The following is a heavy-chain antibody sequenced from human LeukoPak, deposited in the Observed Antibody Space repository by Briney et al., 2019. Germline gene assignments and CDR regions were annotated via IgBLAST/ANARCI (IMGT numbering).Heavy chain of an antibody. J-gene: IGHJ4*02. D-gene: IGHD3-22*01. CDR3: ARSRDSGYYYGDYFDY. V-gene: IGHV4-34*01. CDR2: INHSGST. CDR1: GGSFSGYY. Sequence: SETLSLTCAVYGGSFSGYYWSWIRQPPGKGLEWIGEINHSGSTNYNPSLKSRVTISVGTSKNQFSLTLSSVTAADTAVYYGARSRDSGYYYGDYFDYWGQGTLVTVSS.